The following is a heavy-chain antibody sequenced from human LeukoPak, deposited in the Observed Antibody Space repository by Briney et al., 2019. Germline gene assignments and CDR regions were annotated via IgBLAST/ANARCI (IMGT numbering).Heavy chain of an antibody. J-gene: IGHJ4*02. CDR2: VNADGGNT. V-gene: IGHV3-23*01. Sequence: PGGSLRLSCAASGFTFDNYRMSWVRLAPGTGMERVSTVNADGGNTYYADSVKGRFTISRDNSKSTLILQMNSLRVEDTALYYCTKRVKYGGTWDHFADWGQGTLVTVSS. CDR1: GFTFDNYR. D-gene: IGHD1-26*01. CDR3: TKRVKYGGTWDHFAD.